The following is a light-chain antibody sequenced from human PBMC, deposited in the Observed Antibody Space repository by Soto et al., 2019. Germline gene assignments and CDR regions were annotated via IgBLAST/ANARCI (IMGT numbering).Light chain of an antibody. CDR1: QSVLYSSNNKNY. Sequence: DIVMTQSPDSLAVSLGERATINCKSSQSVLYSSNNKNYLAWYQQKPGQPPKLLIYWASTRESGVPDRFSGSGSGKDFTLTISSLQAEDVAVYYCQQYYSTPPAFSQGTKVEIK. V-gene: IGKV4-1*01. CDR3: QQYYSTPPA. CDR2: WAS. J-gene: IGKJ1*01.